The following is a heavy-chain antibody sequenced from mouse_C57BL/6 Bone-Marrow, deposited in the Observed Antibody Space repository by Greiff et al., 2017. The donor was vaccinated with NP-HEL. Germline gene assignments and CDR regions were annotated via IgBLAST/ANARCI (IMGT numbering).Heavy chain of an antibody. J-gene: IGHJ1*03. D-gene: IGHD1-1*01. Sequence: QVQLQQSGAELVKPGASVKLSCKASGYTFTSYWMHWVKQRPGQGLEWIGMIHPNSGSTNYNEKFKSKATLTVDKSSSTAYMQLSSLTSEDSAVYYCARGHYYGSSPYWYFDVWGTGTTVTVSS. CDR2: IHPNSGST. V-gene: IGHV1-64*01. CDR1: GYTFTSYW. CDR3: ARGHYYGSSPYWYFDV.